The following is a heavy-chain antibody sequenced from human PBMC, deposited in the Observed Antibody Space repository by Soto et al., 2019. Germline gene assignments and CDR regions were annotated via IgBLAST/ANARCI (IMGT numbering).Heavy chain of an antibody. V-gene: IGHV1-2*04. CDR1: GYSFTDYK. CDR3: ATGVDYGDFEGFDF. Sequence: QGQLLQSGAEVKKPGASVKVSCKTSGYSFTDYKLHWVRQAPGQGLEWMGWVDPNGGGSNSAQKFQGSVTMTWDTSSTTACLDLTRLTTNDTATYFCATGVDYGDFEGFDFWGQGTLVTVSS. J-gene: IGHJ4*02. CDR2: VDPNGGGS. D-gene: IGHD4-17*01.